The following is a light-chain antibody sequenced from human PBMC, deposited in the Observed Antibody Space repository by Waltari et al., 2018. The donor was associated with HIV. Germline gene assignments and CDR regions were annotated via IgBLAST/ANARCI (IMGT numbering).Light chain of an antibody. CDR1: SSDVVSYSL. CDR3: CSYAGNPYV. CDR2: EVT. V-gene: IGLV2-23*02. Sequence: QSALTQPASVSGSPGQSITISCTGTSSDVVSYSLVSWYQQHPGKAPKLMIYEVTKRPSGVSNRFSGSKSGNTASLTISGLQAEDEADYYCCSYAGNPYVFGTGTKVTVL. J-gene: IGLJ1*01.